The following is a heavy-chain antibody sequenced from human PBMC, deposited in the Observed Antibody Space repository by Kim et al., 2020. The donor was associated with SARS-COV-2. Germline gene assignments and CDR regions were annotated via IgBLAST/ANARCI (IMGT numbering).Heavy chain of an antibody. Sequence: KFQGRVTITADESTSTAYMELSSLRSEDTAVYYCARVGTNGGNNYGMDVWGQGTTVTVSS. J-gene: IGHJ6*02. V-gene: IGHV1-69*01. CDR3: ARVGTNGGNNYGMDV. D-gene: IGHD3-16*01.